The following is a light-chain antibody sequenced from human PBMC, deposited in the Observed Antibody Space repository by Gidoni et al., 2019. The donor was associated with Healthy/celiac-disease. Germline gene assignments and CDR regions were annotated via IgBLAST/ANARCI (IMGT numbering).Light chain of an antibody. Sequence: DIQMDQSPSSLSASVGDRVTITCQASQDISNYLNWYQQKPGKAPKLLIYDASHLETGVPSRFSGSGSGTDFTFTIISLQPEDIATYYCQQYDNLPLTFXGXTKVEIK. CDR2: DAS. J-gene: IGKJ4*01. V-gene: IGKV1-33*01. CDR3: QQYDNLPLT. CDR1: QDISNY.